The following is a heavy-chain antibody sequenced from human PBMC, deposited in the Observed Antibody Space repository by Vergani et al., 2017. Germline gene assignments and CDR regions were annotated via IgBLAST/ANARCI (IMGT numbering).Heavy chain of an antibody. CDR3: ARGQTGYSRDWSPGDFDD. J-gene: IGHJ4*02. V-gene: IGHV4-30-2*01. D-gene: IGHD3/OR15-3a*01. Sequence: QLQLQESDSRLVNPSQTLSLTCTLSGDAISRDTYSWNWVRQPPGKPLEWIGSVYYSGTTYYNPSLGGRVTMSIDKSKNHFSLTLTSVTAADSAFYFCARGQTGYSRDWSPGDFDDWGQGILVTVSS. CDR1: GDAISRDTYS. CDR2: VYYSGTT.